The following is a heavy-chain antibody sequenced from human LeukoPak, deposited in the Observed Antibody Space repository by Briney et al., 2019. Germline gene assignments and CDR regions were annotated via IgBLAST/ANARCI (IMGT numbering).Heavy chain of an antibody. CDR3: ARSLVN. J-gene: IGHJ4*02. CDR2: INSNSGVT. Sequence: ASVKVSCKASGYNFAGNYMHWVRQAPGQGLEWMGWINSNSGVTKYAQKFQGRITMTRDTSIRTGYMELRSLISDDTAMYYCARSLVNWGRGTLVTVSS. V-gene: IGHV1-2*02. CDR1: GYNFAGNY. D-gene: IGHD6-6*01.